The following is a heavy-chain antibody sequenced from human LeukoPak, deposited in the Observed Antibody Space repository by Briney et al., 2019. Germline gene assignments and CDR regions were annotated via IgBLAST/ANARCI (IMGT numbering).Heavy chain of an antibody. CDR3: ARVEMATTMYYYYYMDV. CDR1: GGSFSGYY. CDR2: INPSGGT. J-gene: IGHJ6*03. D-gene: IGHD5-24*01. V-gene: IGHV4-34*01. Sequence: SETLSLTCAVSGGSFSGYYWNWIRQPPGNGLEWIGEINPSGGTNYSPSLKGRVTISVDTSTNQFSLKLSSVTAADTAVYYCARVEMATTMYYYYYMDVWGKGTTVTVSS.